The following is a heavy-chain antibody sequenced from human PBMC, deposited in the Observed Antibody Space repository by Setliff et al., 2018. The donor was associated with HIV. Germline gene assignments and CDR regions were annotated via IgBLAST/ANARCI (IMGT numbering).Heavy chain of an antibody. V-gene: IGHV4-31*03. D-gene: IGHD2-8*01. Sequence: SETLSLTCTVSGGSISSGGYYWSWIRQHPGKGLEWIGYIYYSGSTYYNPSLKSRVAISVDTSENQFSLKLNSVTAADTAGYYCARRGRDGVLIVFATGYDPWGQGTLVTVSS. J-gene: IGHJ5*02. CDR2: IYYSGST. CDR3: ARRGRDGVLIVFATGYDP. CDR1: GGSISSGGYY.